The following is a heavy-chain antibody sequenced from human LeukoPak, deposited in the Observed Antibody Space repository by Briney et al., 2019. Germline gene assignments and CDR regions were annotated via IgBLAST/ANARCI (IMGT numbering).Heavy chain of an antibody. CDR2: ISYDGTNK. Sequence: PGGSLRLSCVASGFTFSSYAMHWVRQAPGKGLEWLAVISYDGTNKYYADSVKGRFTISRDNSKNTLYLQMNSLRGEDTAVYYCARDQGSLPVWFYYYMDVWGSGTTVTVSS. D-gene: IGHD3-16*01. CDR1: GFTFSSYA. J-gene: IGHJ6*03. CDR3: ARDQGSLPVWFYYYMDV. V-gene: IGHV3-30*01.